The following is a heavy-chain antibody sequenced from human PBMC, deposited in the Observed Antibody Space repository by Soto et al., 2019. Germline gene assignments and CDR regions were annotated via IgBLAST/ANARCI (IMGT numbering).Heavy chain of an antibody. Sequence: QLQLQESGPGLVKPSETLSLTCTVSGGSISSSSYYWGWIRQPPGKGLEWIGSIYYSGSTYYNPSLKSRVTISVDTSKNQFSLKLSSVTAADTAVYYCARLQSGGSCCRVFDYWGQGTLVTVSS. CDR1: GGSISSSSYY. D-gene: IGHD2-15*01. CDR3: ARLQSGGSCCRVFDY. CDR2: IYYSGST. V-gene: IGHV4-39*01. J-gene: IGHJ4*02.